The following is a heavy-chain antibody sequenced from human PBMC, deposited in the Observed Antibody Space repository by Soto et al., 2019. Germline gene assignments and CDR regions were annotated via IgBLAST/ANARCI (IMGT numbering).Heavy chain of an antibody. J-gene: IGHJ4*02. CDR3: AKFRWALSIAVAGNFDY. Sequence: EVQLLESGGGLVQPGGSLRLSCAASAFTFSSYAMSWVRQAPGKGLEWVSAISGSGGSTYYADSVKGRFTISRDNSKNTLYLQMNSLRAEDTAVYYCAKFRWALSIAVAGNFDYWGQGTLVTVSS. CDR1: AFTFSSYA. D-gene: IGHD6-19*01. CDR2: ISGSGGST. V-gene: IGHV3-23*01.